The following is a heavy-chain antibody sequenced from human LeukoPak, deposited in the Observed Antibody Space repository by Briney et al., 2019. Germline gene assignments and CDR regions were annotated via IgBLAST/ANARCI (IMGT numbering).Heavy chain of an antibody. CDR1: GFDFSTYA. V-gene: IGHV3-21*01. CDR2: ISTMSNYI. CDR3: AKPTETGTTFDY. Sequence: PGGSLRLSCAASGFDFSTYAINWVRQAPGKGLEWVSSISTMSNYIFYGDSVKGRFTISRDNAKNSVYLQMNSLRPEDTAVYYCAKPTETGTTFDYWGQGTLVTVSS. J-gene: IGHJ4*02. D-gene: IGHD1-1*01.